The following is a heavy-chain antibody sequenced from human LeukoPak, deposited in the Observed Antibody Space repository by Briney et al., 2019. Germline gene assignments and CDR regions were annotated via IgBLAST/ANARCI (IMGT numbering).Heavy chain of an antibody. J-gene: IGHJ4*02. CDR2: IIPIFGTA. D-gene: IGHD3-22*01. V-gene: IGHV1-69*13. CDR3: AAYWLFLGNYFDY. Sequence: SVKVSCKASGGTFSSYAISWVRQAPGQGLEWMGGIIPIFGTANYAQKFQGRVTITADESTSTAYMELSSLRSEDTAVYYCAAYWLFLGNYFDYWGQGTLVTVSS. CDR1: GGTFSSYA.